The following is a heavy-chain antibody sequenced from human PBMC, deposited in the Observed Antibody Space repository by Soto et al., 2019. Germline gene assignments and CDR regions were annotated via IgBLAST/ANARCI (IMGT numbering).Heavy chain of an antibody. V-gene: IGHV4-34*01. CDR2: INHSGST. Sequence: PSETLSLTCAVCGGSFSGYYWSWIRQPPGKGLEWIGEINHSGSTNYNPSLKSRVTISVDTSKNQFSLKLSSVTAADTAVYYCARGSDYGDSFDYWGQGTLVTVSS. D-gene: IGHD4-17*01. J-gene: IGHJ4*02. CDR3: ARGSDYGDSFDY. CDR1: GGSFSGYY.